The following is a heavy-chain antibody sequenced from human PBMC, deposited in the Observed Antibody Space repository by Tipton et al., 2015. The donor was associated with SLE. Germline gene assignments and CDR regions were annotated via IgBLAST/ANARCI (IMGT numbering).Heavy chain of an antibody. Sequence: TLSLTCTVSGGSISRSSYYWGWFRPPPGKGLEWIGSSYYSGTTYYNPSLRSRVTISVDTSKNQFSLKLSSVTAADTAEDYCARLLPAGNKGDYYNSHGVEVWGQGTTVTVSS. CDR1: GGSISRSSYY. CDR3: ARLLPAGNKGDYYNSHGVEV. CDR2: SYYSGTT. D-gene: IGHD1/OR15-1a*01. V-gene: IGHV4-39*07. J-gene: IGHJ6*02.